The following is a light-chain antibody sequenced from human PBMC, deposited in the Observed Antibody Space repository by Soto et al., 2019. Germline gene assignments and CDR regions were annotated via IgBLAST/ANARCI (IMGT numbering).Light chain of an antibody. CDR1: QSVSSSY. J-gene: IGKJ2*01. Sequence: EIVLTQSPATLSLSPGERATLSCGASQSVSSSYLAWYQQKPGLATSLLIYDASSSATGISDTLSGSGSGTDFTLPISRLEPQDYAVYYCHQYGSSAYTFGQGTKLEIK. CDR2: DAS. CDR3: HQYGSSAYT. V-gene: IGKV3D-20*01.